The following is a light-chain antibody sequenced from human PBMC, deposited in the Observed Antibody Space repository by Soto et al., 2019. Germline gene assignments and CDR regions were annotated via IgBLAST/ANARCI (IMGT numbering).Light chain of an antibody. V-gene: IGKV3-11*01. CDR1: QSVSSY. CDR3: QQRSNWPVT. CDR2: DAS. Sequence: EIALTQSPATLSLSPGERATLSGRASQSVSSYLAWYQQKPGQAPRLLIYDASNRATGIPARFSGSGSGTDFTLTISSLEPEDFAVYYCQQRSNWPVTFGQGTKLEIK. J-gene: IGKJ2*01.